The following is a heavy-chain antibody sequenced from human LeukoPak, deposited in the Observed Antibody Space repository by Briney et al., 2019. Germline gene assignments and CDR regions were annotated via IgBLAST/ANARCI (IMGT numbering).Heavy chain of an antibody. CDR1: GFTFSSYS. CDR2: ISSSSSTI. Sequence: PGGSLRLSCAASGFTFSSYSMNWVRQAPGKGLEWVSYISSSSSTIYYADSVKGRFTSSRDNAKNSLYLQMNSLRAEDTAVYYCARDGTVLRFLEWFYYMDVWGKGTTVTVSS. D-gene: IGHD3-3*01. V-gene: IGHV3-48*01. CDR3: ARDGTVLRFLEWFYYMDV. J-gene: IGHJ6*03.